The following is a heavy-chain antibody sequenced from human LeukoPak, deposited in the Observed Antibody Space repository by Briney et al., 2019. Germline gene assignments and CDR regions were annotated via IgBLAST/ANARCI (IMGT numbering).Heavy chain of an antibody. V-gene: IGHV3-23*01. J-gene: IGHJ5*02. D-gene: IGHD2-15*01. CDR3: VREAGYCAPVCVKTNWFDP. CDR1: GFPLSSQA. Sequence: GGSLRLSCAASGFPLSSQAMSWVRQPPGKGPEWVAAISNGKTYYADSVRGRFAISRDDSTNTVYLHMNSLRDEDTALYHRVREAGYCAPVCVKTNWFDPWGQGTLVTVSS. CDR2: ISNGKT.